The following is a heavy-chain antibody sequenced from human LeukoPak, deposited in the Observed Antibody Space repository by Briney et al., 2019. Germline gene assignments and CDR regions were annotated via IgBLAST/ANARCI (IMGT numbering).Heavy chain of an antibody. Sequence: SETLSLTCTVSGGSISSYYWSWIRQPPGKGLEGIGYIYYSGSTNYNPSLKSRVTISVDTSKNQFSLKLSSVTAADTAVYYCARDKGTSYLSSFDYWGQGTLVTVSS. D-gene: IGHD6-6*01. CDR1: GGSISSYY. CDR3: ARDKGTSYLSSFDY. V-gene: IGHV4-59*01. CDR2: IYYSGST. J-gene: IGHJ4*02.